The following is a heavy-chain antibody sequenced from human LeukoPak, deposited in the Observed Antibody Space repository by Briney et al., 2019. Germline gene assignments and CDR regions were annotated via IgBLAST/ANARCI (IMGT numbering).Heavy chain of an antibody. D-gene: IGHD3-16*02. CDR2: IRSKAYGGTT. CDR3: TSQDYDYVWGSYRSIVDY. CDR1: GFTFGDYV. Sequence: PGGSLRLSCTASGFTFGDYVMSWVRQAPGKGLEWVGFIRSKAYGGTTEYAASVKGRFTISRDDSKSIAYLQMNSLKTEDTAVYYCTSQDYDYVWGSYRSIVDYWGQGTLVTVSS. J-gene: IGHJ4*02. V-gene: IGHV3-49*04.